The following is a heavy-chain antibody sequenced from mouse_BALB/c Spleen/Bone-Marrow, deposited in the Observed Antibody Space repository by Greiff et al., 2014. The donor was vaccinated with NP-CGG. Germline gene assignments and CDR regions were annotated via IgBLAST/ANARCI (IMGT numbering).Heavy chain of an antibody. CDR1: GYVFSSYW. CDR3: ARGGRLTGYYFDY. V-gene: IGHV1-80*01. Sequence: LVESGAELVRPGSSVKISCKASGYVFSSYWMNWVKQRPGQGLEWIGQIYPGDGDTNYNGNFKDKATLTTDKSSTTAYMQLSSLTSEDSAVYFCARGGRLTGYYFDYWGQGTTLTVSS. CDR2: IYPGDGDT. J-gene: IGHJ2*01. D-gene: IGHD4-1*01.